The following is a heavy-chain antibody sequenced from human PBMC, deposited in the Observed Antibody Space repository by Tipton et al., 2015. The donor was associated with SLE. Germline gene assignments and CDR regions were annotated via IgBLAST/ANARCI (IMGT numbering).Heavy chain of an antibody. D-gene: IGHD1-26*01. V-gene: IGHV4-34*01. Sequence: TLSLTCTVSGFSISSYYWSWIRQPPGKGVEWIGESNPSGSTNYNPSLKSRVTISVDTSKNQLSLKLTSVTAADTSVYYCARGGGSYYDYWGQGTLVTVSS. CDR2: SNPSGST. CDR3: ARGGGSYYDY. J-gene: IGHJ4*02. CDR1: GFSISSYY.